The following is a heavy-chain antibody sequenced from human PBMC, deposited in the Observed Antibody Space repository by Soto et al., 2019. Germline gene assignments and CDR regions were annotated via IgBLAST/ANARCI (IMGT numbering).Heavy chain of an antibody. J-gene: IGHJ3*02. Sequence: QLQLQESGPGLLKPSETLSLTCTVSGGSISSGSYYWDWIRQPPGKGLEWIGNVYYSGSTNYNPPLGRRVTISVDTSKNQFSLKRSSVTAADTAVYYCARQTDSYYTFDAFDIWGQGTMVTVSS. D-gene: IGHD3-22*01. CDR3: ARQTDSYYTFDAFDI. V-gene: IGHV4-39*01. CDR2: VYYSGST. CDR1: GGSISSGSYY.